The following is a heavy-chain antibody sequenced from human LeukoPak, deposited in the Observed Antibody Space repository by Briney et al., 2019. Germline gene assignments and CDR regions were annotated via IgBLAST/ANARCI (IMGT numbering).Heavy chain of an antibody. CDR3: AGPHCTSASCDRGDYYYYGMDV. CDR2: ITSSGSTT. J-gene: IGHJ6*02. V-gene: IGHV3-11*01. Sequence: GGSLRLSCAASGFTFSDYYMSWLRQAPGKGLEWVSYITSSGSTTSYADSVKGRFAISRDNAKNSLYLQMSSLRVEDTGVYFCAGPHCTSASCDRGDYYYYGMDVWGQGTTVTVSS. D-gene: IGHD2-2*02. CDR1: GFTFSDYY.